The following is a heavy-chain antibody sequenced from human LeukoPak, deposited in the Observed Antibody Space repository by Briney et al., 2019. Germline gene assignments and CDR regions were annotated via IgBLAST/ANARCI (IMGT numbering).Heavy chain of an antibody. CDR2: INHSGST. J-gene: IGHJ5*02. CDR1: GGSFSGCY. D-gene: IGHD3-3*01. Sequence: PSETLSLTCAVYGGSFSGCYWSWIRQPPGKGLEWIGEINHSGSTNYNPSLKSRVTISVDTSKNQFSLKLSSVTAADTAVYYCARDGTYYDFWSGYHSYNWFDPWGQGTLVTVSS. V-gene: IGHV4-34*01. CDR3: ARDGTYYDFWSGYHSYNWFDP.